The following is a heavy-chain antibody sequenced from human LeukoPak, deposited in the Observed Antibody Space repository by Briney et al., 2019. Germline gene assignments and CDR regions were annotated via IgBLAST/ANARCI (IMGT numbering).Heavy chain of an antibody. V-gene: IGHV3-48*04. Sequence: GGSLRLSCAASGFTFSSYSMNWVRQAPGKGLEWVSYISSSSSTIYYADSVKGRFTISRDNAKNSLYLQMNSLRAEDTAVYYCARAQHTPDYYDSSVDYWGQGTLVTVSS. D-gene: IGHD3-22*01. J-gene: IGHJ4*02. CDR1: GFTFSSYS. CDR3: ARAQHTPDYYDSSVDY. CDR2: ISSSSSTI.